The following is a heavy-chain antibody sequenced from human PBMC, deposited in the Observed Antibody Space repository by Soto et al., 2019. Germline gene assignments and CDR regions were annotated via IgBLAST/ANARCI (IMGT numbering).Heavy chain of an antibody. Sequence: QVQLQQWGAGLLKPSETLSLTCAVYGGSFSGYYWNWIRQPPGKGLEWIGKISHSGSTNYNPSLKSRVTISVDTSKNQFSLKLSSVTAADTALYYCARGGKHRAPPGYWGQGTLVTVSS. J-gene: IGHJ4*02. V-gene: IGHV4-34*01. CDR2: ISHSGST. CDR1: GGSFSGYY. CDR3: ARGGKHRAPPGY.